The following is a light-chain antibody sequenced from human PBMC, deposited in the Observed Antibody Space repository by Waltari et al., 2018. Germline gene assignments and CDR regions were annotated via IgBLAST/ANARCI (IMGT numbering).Light chain of an antibody. CDR3: SSFTDTSTWV. CDR1: SSDVGGYNY. CDR2: EVS. Sequence: QSALTQPASVSGSPGQSITISCTGTSSDVGGYNYVSWYQLHPGQVPKLIIYEVSNLPPGVSKRPSCSKSGNSASLPISGLQAEDEADYYCSSFTDTSTWVFGGGTKVTVL. V-gene: IGLV2-14*01. J-gene: IGLJ2*01.